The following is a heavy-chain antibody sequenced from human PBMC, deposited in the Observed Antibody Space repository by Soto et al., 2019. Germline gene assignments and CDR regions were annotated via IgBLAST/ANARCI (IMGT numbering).Heavy chain of an antibody. Sequence: ASVKVSCKASGYTFTGYYMHWVRQAPGQGLEWMGWINPNSGGTNYAQKFQGWVTMTRDTSISTVYMELSRLRSDDTAVYYCARDLPCSSTSCPARGGYGMDVWGQGTTVTVSS. CDR2: INPNSGGT. J-gene: IGHJ6*02. D-gene: IGHD2-2*01. V-gene: IGHV1-2*04. CDR1: GYTFTGYY. CDR3: ARDLPCSSTSCPARGGYGMDV.